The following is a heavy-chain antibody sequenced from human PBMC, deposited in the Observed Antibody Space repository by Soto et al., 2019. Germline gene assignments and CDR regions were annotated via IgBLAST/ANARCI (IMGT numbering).Heavy chain of an antibody. CDR2: ISAYNGNT. V-gene: IGHV1-18*01. CDR3: AREPNYFDY. CDR1: GYTFTSYG. Sequence: QVQLVQSGAEVKKPGASVKVSCKASGYTFTSYGITGGRRPPGQGLEWMGWISAYNGNTHYAQNLQGRVTMTTDTSTSTAYMELRSLRSDDTAVYYCAREPNYFDYWGQGTLVTVSS. J-gene: IGHJ4*02.